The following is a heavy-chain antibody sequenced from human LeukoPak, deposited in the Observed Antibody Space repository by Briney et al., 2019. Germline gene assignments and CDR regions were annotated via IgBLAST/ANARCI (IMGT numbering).Heavy chain of an antibody. J-gene: IGHJ3*02. D-gene: IGHD3-3*01. V-gene: IGHV1-18*01. Sequence: GASVRVSCKASGYTFNNYGISWVRQAPGQGLEWMGWTSAYNGNTKYAQNVQGRVMMTTDTSTSTAYMELRSLRPDDTAVYFCARDRSFRSDFWSVTDAFDMWGPGTMVIVSS. CDR1: GYTFNNYG. CDR2: TSAYNGNT. CDR3: ARDRSFRSDFWSVTDAFDM.